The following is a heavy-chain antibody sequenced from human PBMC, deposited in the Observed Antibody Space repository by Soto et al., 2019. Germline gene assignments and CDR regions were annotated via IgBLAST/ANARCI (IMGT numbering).Heavy chain of an antibody. CDR2: IIPIFGTA. D-gene: IGHD6-6*01. CDR1: GGTFSSYA. V-gene: IGHV1-69*13. CDR3: ARGWVAARPDYYYYGMDV. J-gene: IGHJ6*02. Sequence: SVKVSCKASGGTFSSYASSWVRQAPGQGLEWMGGIIPIFGTANYAQKFQGRVTITADESTSTAYMELSSLRSEDTAVYYCARGWVAARPDYYYYGMDVWGQGTTVTVSS.